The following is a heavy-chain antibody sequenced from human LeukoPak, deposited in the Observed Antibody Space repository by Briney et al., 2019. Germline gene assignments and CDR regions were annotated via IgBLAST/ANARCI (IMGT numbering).Heavy chain of an antibody. Sequence: SQTLSLTCTVSGDSLSSGGYYWSWIRQHPGKGLEWNGYINYSGSTYYNPSLKSRLTISVDTSKNQFSLKLSSVTAADTAVYYCARAYHYYDTSGSLDYWGQGTLVTVSS. J-gene: IGHJ4*02. D-gene: IGHD3-22*01. V-gene: IGHV4-31*03. CDR2: INYSGST. CDR3: ARAYHYYDTSGSLDY. CDR1: GDSLSSGGYY.